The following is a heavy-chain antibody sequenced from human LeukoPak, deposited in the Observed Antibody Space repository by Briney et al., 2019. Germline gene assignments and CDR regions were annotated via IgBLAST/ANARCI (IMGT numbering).Heavy chain of an antibody. Sequence: PGGSLRPSCAASGFRFSTYAINWVRKAPGKGLEWVSSVSGSGSSTYYTDSVKGRFTISRDNSNNTVYLQMTSLRAEDTALYYCAKDWYISGSGYFQNWGQGTLVIVSS. CDR2: VSGSGSST. J-gene: IGHJ1*01. V-gene: IGHV3-23*01. CDR3: AKDWYISGSGYFQN. D-gene: IGHD6-19*01. CDR1: GFRFSTYA.